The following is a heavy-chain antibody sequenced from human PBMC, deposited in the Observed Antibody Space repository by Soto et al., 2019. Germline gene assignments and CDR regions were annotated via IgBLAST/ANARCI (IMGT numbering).Heavy chain of an antibody. CDR3: AKDLRYYDSSGYNHLLDY. D-gene: IGHD3-22*01. CDR2: ISGSGGST. J-gene: IGHJ4*02. Sequence: GGSLRLSCAASGFPFSSYAMSLVRQSPGKGLEWVSSISGSGGSTYYADSVKGRFTISRDNSKNTLYLQINSLRAAETAVYYCAKDLRYYDSSGYNHLLDYWDQGTLIAVSS. V-gene: IGHV3-23*01. CDR1: GFPFSSYA.